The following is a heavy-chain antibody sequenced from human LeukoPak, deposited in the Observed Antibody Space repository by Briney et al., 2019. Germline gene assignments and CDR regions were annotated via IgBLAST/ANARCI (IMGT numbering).Heavy chain of an antibody. Sequence: SVKVSCKASGGTFSSYTISWVRQAPGQGLEWMGRIIPIFGIANYAQKFQGRVTITADKSTSTAYMELSSLRSEDTAVYYCARVVPLYCSSTSCVDYWGQGTLVTVSS. CDR1: GGTFSSYT. CDR3: ARVVPLYCSSTSCVDY. D-gene: IGHD2-2*01. J-gene: IGHJ4*02. CDR2: IIPIFGIA. V-gene: IGHV1-69*02.